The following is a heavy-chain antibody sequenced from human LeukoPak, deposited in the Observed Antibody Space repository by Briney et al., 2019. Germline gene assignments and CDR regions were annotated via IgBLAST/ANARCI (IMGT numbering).Heavy chain of an antibody. J-gene: IGHJ4*02. V-gene: IGHV4-61*01. Sequence: SETLSLTCTVSGGSFSSGSYYWSWIRQPPGTGLEWIGYIYYSGSTNYNPSLKSRVTISVDTSKNQFSLKLSSVTAADTAVYYCARDSWFGELLYYWGQGTLVTVSS. CDR1: GGSFSSGSYY. CDR2: IYYSGST. CDR3: ARDSWFGELLYY. D-gene: IGHD3-10*01.